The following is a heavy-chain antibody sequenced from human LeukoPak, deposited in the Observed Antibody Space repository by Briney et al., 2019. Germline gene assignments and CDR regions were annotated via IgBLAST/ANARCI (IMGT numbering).Heavy chain of an antibody. CDR3: ARGYSYGYHDDSDI. V-gene: IGHV1-46*03. J-gene: IGHJ3*02. CDR2: INPSGGST. Sequence: ASVKVSCKASGYGFTTYYMHWVRQAPGQGIEWMGLINPSGGSTSYAQMFQGRVTMTRDTSTSTVYMVLSSLRSDDTAVYYCARGYSYGYHDDSDIWGQRTMVTVSS. CDR1: GYGFTTYY. D-gene: IGHD5-18*01.